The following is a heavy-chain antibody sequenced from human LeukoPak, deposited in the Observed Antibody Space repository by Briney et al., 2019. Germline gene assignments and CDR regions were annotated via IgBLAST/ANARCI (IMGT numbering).Heavy chain of an antibody. Sequence: GESLKISCKGSGYSFTSYWIGWVRQMPGKGLEWMGIIYPGDSDTRYSPSFQGQVTLSADKSISTAYRQWSSLKASDTAMYYCARQSSSSWTYYYYYYGMDVWGQGTTVTVSS. J-gene: IGHJ6*02. CDR3: ARQSSSSWTYYYYYYGMDV. D-gene: IGHD6-13*01. CDR2: IYPGDSDT. CDR1: GYSFTSYW. V-gene: IGHV5-51*01.